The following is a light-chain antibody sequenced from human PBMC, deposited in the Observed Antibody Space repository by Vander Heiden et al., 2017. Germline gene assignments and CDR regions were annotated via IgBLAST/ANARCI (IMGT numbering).Light chain of an antibody. V-gene: IGLV2-14*01. CDR3: SSYTSSSTLV. CDR2: EVS. Sequence: QFSLTQPASVSGSPGQSIPIPCPGTSSDVGGYNYVSWYQQHPGKAPKLMIYEVSNRPSGVSNRFSGSKSGNTASLTISELQAEDEADYYCSSYTSSSTLVFGTGTKVTVL. CDR1: SSDVGGYNY. J-gene: IGLJ1*01.